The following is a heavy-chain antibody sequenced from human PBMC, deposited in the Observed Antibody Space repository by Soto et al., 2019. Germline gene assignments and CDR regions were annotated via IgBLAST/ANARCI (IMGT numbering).Heavy chain of an antibody. CDR1: GDTFSNFW. V-gene: IGHV5-51*01. Sequence: GESLKISCQCSGDTFSNFWIGWVRQLPGQGLEWMGIIYPGDHETRYSPSFLGKVTISAEKSINTAYLQWSSLEASDSAFYFCARRPRSSQHFDVRGQVPLVTVSX. CDR2: IYPGDHET. CDR3: ARRPRSSQHFDV. D-gene: IGHD6-13*01. J-gene: IGHJ4*02.